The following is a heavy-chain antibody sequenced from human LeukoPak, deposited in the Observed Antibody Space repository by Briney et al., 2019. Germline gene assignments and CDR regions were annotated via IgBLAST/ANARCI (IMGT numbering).Heavy chain of an antibody. CDR3: AELGITMIGGV. J-gene: IGHJ6*04. D-gene: IGHD3-10*02. V-gene: IGHV3-48*03. Sequence: GGSLRLSCAASGFTFSSYEMNWVRQAPGKGLEWVSYISSSGSTIYYADSVKGRFTISRDNAKNSLYLQMDGLRAEDTAVYYCAELGITMIGGVWGKGTTVTISS. CDR1: GFTFSSYE. CDR2: ISSSGSTI.